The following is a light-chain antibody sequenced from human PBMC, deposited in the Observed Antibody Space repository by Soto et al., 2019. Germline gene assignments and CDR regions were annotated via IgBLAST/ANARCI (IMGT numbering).Light chain of an antibody. J-gene: IGLJ2*01. CDR1: DVGSKG. CDR2: SDT. V-gene: IGLV3-21*01. Sequence: SYELTQPPSVSVAPGKTASISCGGNDVGSKGVHWDQQKPGQAPVLVIYSDTDLPPVITERFSGSNSANLATLTISRVEAGDEGDYYCQVWDSGSAHVVFGGGTKLTVL. CDR3: QVWDSGSAHVV.